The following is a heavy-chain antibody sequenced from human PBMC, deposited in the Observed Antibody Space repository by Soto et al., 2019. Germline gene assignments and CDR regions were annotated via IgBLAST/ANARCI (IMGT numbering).Heavy chain of an antibody. CDR1: GGSISSGSYY. Sequence: PSETLSLTCSVSGGSISSGSYYWGWIRQTPGRGLEWIASMYHGGTTYSNPSLKSRVTISVDTSKNQFSLRLTSVTAADAAVYYCARRGVRAAATNWIDPWGQGTLVTVSS. D-gene: IGHD6-13*01. CDR3: ARRGVRAAATNWIDP. CDR2: MYHGGTT. J-gene: IGHJ5*02. V-gene: IGHV4-39*01.